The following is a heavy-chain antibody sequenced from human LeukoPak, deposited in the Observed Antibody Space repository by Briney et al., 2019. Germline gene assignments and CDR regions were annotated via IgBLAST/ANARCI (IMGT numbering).Heavy chain of an antibody. J-gene: IGHJ4*02. V-gene: IGHV3-21*01. CDR1: GFTFSSYS. Sequence: GGSLRLSCAASGFTFSSYSMNWVRQAPGKGLEWVSSISSSSSYIHYADSVKGRFTISRDNAKNSLYLQMNSLRAEDTAVYYCARAPGMATTGNFDYWGQGTLVTVSS. CDR2: ISSSSSYI. D-gene: IGHD5-24*01. CDR3: ARAPGMATTGNFDY.